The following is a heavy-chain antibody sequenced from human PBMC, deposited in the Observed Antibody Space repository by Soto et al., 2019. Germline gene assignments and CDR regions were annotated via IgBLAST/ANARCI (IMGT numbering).Heavy chain of an antibody. CDR3: ARHRALEDPYYYDSTFDY. CDR1: GGSISSSSYY. D-gene: IGHD3-22*01. Sequence: QLQLQESGPGLVKPSETLSLTCTVSGGSISSSSYYWGWIRQPPGKGLEWIGSIYYSGSTYYNPSLKSRVTISVDTSKNQFSLKLSSVTAADTAVYYCARHRALEDPYYYDSTFDYWGQGTLVTVSS. CDR2: IYYSGST. J-gene: IGHJ4*02. V-gene: IGHV4-39*01.